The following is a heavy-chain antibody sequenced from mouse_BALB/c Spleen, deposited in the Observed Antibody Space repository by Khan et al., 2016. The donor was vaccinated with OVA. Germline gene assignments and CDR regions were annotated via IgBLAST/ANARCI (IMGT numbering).Heavy chain of an antibody. Sequence: VRLQLSGPELEKPGASVKISCKASGYSFTGYNMNWVKQSNGKSLEWIGNIDPYYGVTSYNQKFKGKATLTVDKSSSTAYMQLKSLTSEDSAVYYCARSAWYFDVWGAGTTVTVSS. CDR3: ARSAWYFDV. D-gene: IGHD1-2*01. J-gene: IGHJ1*01. CDR1: GYSFTGYN. V-gene: IGHV1-39*01. CDR2: IDPYYGVT.